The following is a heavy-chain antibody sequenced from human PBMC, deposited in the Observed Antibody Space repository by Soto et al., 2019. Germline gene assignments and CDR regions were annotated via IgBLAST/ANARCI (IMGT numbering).Heavy chain of an antibody. Sequence: QVQLVESGGGVVQPGRSLRLSCAASGVTFSSYAMHWVRQAPGKGLEWVAVIWSDGSKKYYGDSVKGRFTISRDNSKNTLYLQMNSLKVEDTAVYYCARDEEPWGQGTTVIVSS. CDR2: IWSDGSKK. CDR1: GVTFSSYA. CDR3: ARDEEP. J-gene: IGHJ5*02. V-gene: IGHV3-33*01.